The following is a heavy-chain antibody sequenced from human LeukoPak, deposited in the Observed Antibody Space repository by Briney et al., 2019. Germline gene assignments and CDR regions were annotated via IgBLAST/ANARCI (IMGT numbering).Heavy chain of an antibody. D-gene: IGHD3-22*01. J-gene: IGHJ5*02. CDR3: ARPYYYDSRIDP. CDR2: MYYSGST. Sequence: SETLSLTCTVSGGSISSGDYYWSWIRQPPGKGLEWVGYMYYSGSTYYNPSLKSRVTISIDTSKNQFSLKLSSVTAADAAVYYCARPYYYDSRIDPWGQGTLVTVSS. CDR1: GGSISSGDYY. V-gene: IGHV4-30-4*01.